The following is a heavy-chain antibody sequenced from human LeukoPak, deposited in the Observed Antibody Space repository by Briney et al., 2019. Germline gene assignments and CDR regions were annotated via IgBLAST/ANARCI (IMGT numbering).Heavy chain of an antibody. Sequence: SETLSLTCTVSGGSISSYYWSWIRQPPGKGLEWIGYIYYSGSTNYNPSLKSRVTISVDTSKNQFSLKLSSVTAADTAVYYCARSAYYYDSHFDYWGQGALVTVSS. CDR1: GGSISSYY. CDR2: IYYSGST. V-gene: IGHV4-59*01. CDR3: ARSAYYYDSHFDY. J-gene: IGHJ4*02. D-gene: IGHD3-22*01.